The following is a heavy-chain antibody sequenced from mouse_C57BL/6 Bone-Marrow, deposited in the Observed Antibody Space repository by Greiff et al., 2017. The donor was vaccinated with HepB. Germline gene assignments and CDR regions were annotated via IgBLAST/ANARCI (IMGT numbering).Heavy chain of an antibody. J-gene: IGHJ1*03. Sequence: QVHVKQSGAELARPGASVKLSCKASGYTFTSYGISWVKQRTGQGLEWIGEIYPRSGNTYYNEKFKGKATLTADKSSSTAYMELRSLTSEDSAVYFCAREDYYGSWYFDVWGTGTTVTVSS. V-gene: IGHV1-81*01. D-gene: IGHD1-1*01. CDR2: IYPRSGNT. CDR1: GYTFTSYG. CDR3: AREDYYGSWYFDV.